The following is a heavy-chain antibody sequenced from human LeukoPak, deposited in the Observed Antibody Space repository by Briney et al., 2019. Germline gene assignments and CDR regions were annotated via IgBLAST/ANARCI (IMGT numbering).Heavy chain of an antibody. D-gene: IGHD2-15*01. V-gene: IGHV3-48*03. CDR2: MTTSGSAM. CDR1: GFIFSTYE. J-gene: IGHJ3*02. Sequence: GSLRLSCVASGFIFSTYEVIWVRQAPGKGLEWVSYMTTSGSAMSYLDSVKGRFTISRDNAKNSLYLQMNSLRAEDTAVYYCARNGGGLDIWGQGTLVTVSS. CDR3: ARNGGGLDI.